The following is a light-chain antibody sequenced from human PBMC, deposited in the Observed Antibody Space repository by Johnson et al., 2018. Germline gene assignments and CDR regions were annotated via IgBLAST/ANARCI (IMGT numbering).Light chain of an antibody. J-gene: IGLJ1*01. CDR2: ENN. CDR1: SSNIGNNY. V-gene: IGLV1-51*02. CDR3: GPLDSSLSAGNV. Sequence: QSVLTQPPSVSAAPGQKVTISCSGSSSNIGNNYVSWYQQLPGTAPKLLIYENNKRPSGIPDRFSGSKSGTSATLAITGLQTGDEADYYCGPLDSSLSAGNVFGTGTKVTVL.